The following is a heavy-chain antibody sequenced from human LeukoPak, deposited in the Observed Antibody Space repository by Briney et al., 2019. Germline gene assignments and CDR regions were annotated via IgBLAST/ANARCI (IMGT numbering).Heavy chain of an antibody. J-gene: IGHJ4*02. V-gene: IGHV3-23*01. CDR2: ISGSGGST. Sequence: GGSLRLSCEASGFTFSSYAMSWVRQAPGKGLEWVSAISGSGGSTYYADSVKGRFTISRDNSKNTLYLQMNSLRAEDTAVYYCAKLRGYSYGTYYFDYWGQGTLVTVSS. D-gene: IGHD5-18*01. CDR3: AKLRGYSYGTYYFDY. CDR1: GFTFSSYA.